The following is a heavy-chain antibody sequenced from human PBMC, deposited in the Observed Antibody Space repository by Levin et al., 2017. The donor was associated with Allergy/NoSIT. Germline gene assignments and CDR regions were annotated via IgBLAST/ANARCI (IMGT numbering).Heavy chain of an antibody. Sequence: PSETLSLTCTVSGDSITDSHHSWAWIRQPPGKGLEWIGSIYYSGRTYYNPSLKSPVTISLDTSKNQFSLKLTSVTAADTSVYYCAREALAYFDYWGPGTLVTVSS. CDR3: AREALAYFDY. CDR2: IYYSGRT. CDR1: GDSITDSHHS. J-gene: IGHJ4*02. V-gene: IGHV4-39*07.